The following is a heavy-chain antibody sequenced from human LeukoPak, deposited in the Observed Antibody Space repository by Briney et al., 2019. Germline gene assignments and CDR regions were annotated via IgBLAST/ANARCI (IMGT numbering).Heavy chain of an antibody. J-gene: IGHJ4*02. CDR3: QSIAGTPFDY. Sequence: SETLSLTCAVYGGSFSGYYWSWIRQPPGKGLEWIGEINHSGSTNYNPSLKSRVTISVDTSKNQFSLKLSSVTAADTAVYYCQSIAGTPFDYWGQGTLVTVS. CDR2: INHSGST. CDR1: GGSFSGYY. D-gene: IGHD6-13*01. V-gene: IGHV4-34*01.